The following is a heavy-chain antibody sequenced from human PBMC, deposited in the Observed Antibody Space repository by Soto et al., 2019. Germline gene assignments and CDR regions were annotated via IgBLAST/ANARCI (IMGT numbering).Heavy chain of an antibody. Sequence: PSETLSLTCAVSGGSISSGGYSWSWIRQPPGKGLEWIGYIYHSGSTYYNPSLKSRVTIPVDRSKNQFSLKLSSVTAADTAVYYFASTQYCGTSSGDFDIWGQGPMVTVSS. CDR1: GGSISSGGYS. CDR2: IYHSGST. D-gene: IGHD2-21*01. J-gene: IGHJ3*02. V-gene: IGHV4-30-2*01. CDR3: ASTQYCGTSSGDFDI.